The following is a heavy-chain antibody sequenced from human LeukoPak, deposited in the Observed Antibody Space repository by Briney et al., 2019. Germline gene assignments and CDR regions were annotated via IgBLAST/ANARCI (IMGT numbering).Heavy chain of an antibody. V-gene: IGHV3-7*01. J-gene: IGHJ4*02. D-gene: IGHD5-24*01. CDR1: GFIFKKYW. Sequence: GESLRLSCAASGFIFKKYWMNCVRQVPGKGLECLANIKEDGSETYYADSVKGRFTISRDNPKNLLFLQINSLRVEDTAVYYCARETPRRGETRDGYRWGQGTVVTVSS. CDR2: IKEDGSET. CDR3: ARETPRRGETRDGYR.